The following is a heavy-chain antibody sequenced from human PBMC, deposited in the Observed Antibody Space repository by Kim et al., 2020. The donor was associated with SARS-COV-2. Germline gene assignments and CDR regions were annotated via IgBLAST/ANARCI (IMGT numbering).Heavy chain of an antibody. D-gene: IGHD1-26*01. CDR2: INPSGGST. Sequence: ASVKVSCKASGYTFTNYFMHWVRQAPGQGLEWMGIINPSGGSTTYAQKFQGRVTMTRDTSTSTVYMELSSLRSEDTALYYCARGGGSVGAYGDWGQGTLVTVSS. J-gene: IGHJ4*02. CDR1: GYTFTNYF. CDR3: ARGGGSVGAYGD. V-gene: IGHV1-46*01.